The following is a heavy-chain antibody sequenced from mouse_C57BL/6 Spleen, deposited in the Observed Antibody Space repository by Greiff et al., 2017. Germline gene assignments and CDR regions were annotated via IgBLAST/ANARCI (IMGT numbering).Heavy chain of an antibody. Sequence: QVQLQQSGPELVKPGASVKISCKASGYTFTDYYINWVKQRPGQGLAWIGWIFPGSGSTYYNEKFKGKATLTVDKSSSTAYMLLSRLTSEDSAVYFCARARRAMDYWGQGTSGTVSS. CDR2: IFPGSGST. CDR3: ARARRAMDY. J-gene: IGHJ4*01. V-gene: IGHV1-75*01. CDR1: GYTFTDYY.